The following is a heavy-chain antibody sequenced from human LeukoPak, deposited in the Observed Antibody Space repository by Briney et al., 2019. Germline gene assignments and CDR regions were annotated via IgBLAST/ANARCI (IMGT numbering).Heavy chain of an antibody. V-gene: IGHV3-53*01. Sequence: GGSLRLSCAASGLTVSSNYMSWVRQAPGKGLEWVSVIYSGGSTYYTDSVKGRFTISRDNSKNTLYLQMNSLRAEDTAVYYCARAYSSSWYRLDYWGQGTLVTVSS. CDR3: ARAYSSSWYRLDY. CDR2: IYSGGST. D-gene: IGHD6-13*01. CDR1: GLTVSSNY. J-gene: IGHJ4*02.